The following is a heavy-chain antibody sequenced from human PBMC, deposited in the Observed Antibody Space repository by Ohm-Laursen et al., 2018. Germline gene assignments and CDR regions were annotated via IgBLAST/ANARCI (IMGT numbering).Heavy chain of an antibody. CDR3: ARSRYKWNYGYFDY. CDR2: INPDSGGT. V-gene: IGHV1-2*02. Sequence: ASVKVSCKASGSTFTGYPMHWVRQAPGQGLEWMGWINPDSGGTNYAQKFQGRVTMTRDTSISTDYMEVSRLRSDDTAVYYCARSRYKWNYGYFDYWGQGTLVIVSS. J-gene: IGHJ4*02. D-gene: IGHD1-7*01. CDR1: GSTFTGYP.